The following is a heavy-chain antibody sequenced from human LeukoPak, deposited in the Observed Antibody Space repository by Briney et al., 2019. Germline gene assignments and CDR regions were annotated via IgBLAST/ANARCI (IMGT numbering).Heavy chain of an antibody. Sequence: GGSLRLSCAASGFTFSSYGMHWVRQAPGKGLEWVAFIRYDGSNKYYADSVKGRFTISRDNSKNTLYLQMNSLRAEDTAVYYCANRFHGGNLGDGSGYWGQGTLVTVSS. CDR3: ANRFHGGNLGDGSGY. D-gene: IGHD4-23*01. V-gene: IGHV3-30*02. CDR1: GFTFSSYG. CDR2: IRYDGSNK. J-gene: IGHJ4*02.